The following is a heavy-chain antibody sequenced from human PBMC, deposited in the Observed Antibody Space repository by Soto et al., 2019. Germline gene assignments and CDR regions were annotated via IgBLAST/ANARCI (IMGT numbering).Heavy chain of an antibody. J-gene: IGHJ6*02. D-gene: IGHD3-22*01. CDR3: ARDSSYYDSSDGMDV. Sequence: GGSLRLSCAASGFTFSIYGMHWFRQAPGKGLEWVAVIWYDGSNKYYADSVKGRFTISRDNSKNTLYLQMNSLRAEDTAVYYCARDSSYYDSSDGMDVWGQGTTITVSS. CDR2: IWYDGSNK. V-gene: IGHV3-33*01. CDR1: GFTFSIYG.